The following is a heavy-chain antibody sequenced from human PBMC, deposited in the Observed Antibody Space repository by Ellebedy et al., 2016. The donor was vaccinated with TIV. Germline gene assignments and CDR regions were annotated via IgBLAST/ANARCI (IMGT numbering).Heavy chain of an antibody. CDR1: GGTFSSYA. Sequence: SVKVSCXASGGTFSSYAISWLRQAPGQGLEWMGGIIPIFGTANYAQKFQGRVTITADESTSTAYMELSSLRSEDTAVYYCARGRNAGGAEDYWGQGTLVTVSS. D-gene: IGHD2-2*01. CDR2: IIPIFGTA. J-gene: IGHJ4*02. CDR3: ARGRNAGGAEDY. V-gene: IGHV1-69*13.